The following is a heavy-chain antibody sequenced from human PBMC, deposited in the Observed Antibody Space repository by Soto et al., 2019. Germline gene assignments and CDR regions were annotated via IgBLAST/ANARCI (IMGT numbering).Heavy chain of an antibody. CDR1: GVSFSGYS. CDR2: IKHGGST. D-gene: IGHD3-3*01. CDR3: ARDPGGFSCARGVKIAGSTYFDY. V-gene: IGHV4-34*01. J-gene: IGHJ4*02. Sequence: AETLCLTCAASGVSFSGYSMHWVRQPPGKGLEWIGEIKHGGSTNNNPSLNSQVTISVDTSKNQFSLKLSSVTVEDTAVYYCARDPGGFSCARGVKIAGSTYFDYWGQGTLVTVSS.